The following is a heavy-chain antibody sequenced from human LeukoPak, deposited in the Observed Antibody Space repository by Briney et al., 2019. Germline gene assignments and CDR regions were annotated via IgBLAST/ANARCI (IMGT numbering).Heavy chain of an antibody. CDR2: IRYDGSNK. D-gene: IGHD1-26*01. V-gene: IGHV3-30*02. Sequence: GGSLRLSCAASGFTFSSYSMNWVRQAPGEGLEWVASIRYDGSNKYYADSVKGRFTISRDNSKNTLYLQMNSLRAEDTAVYYCAKDHSLGSLGDYWGQGTLVTVSS. J-gene: IGHJ4*02. CDR3: AKDHSLGSLGDY. CDR1: GFTFSSYS.